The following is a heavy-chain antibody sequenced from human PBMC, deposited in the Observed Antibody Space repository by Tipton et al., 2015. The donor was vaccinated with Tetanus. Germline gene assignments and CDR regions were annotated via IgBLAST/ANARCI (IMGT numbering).Heavy chain of an antibody. D-gene: IGHD5-24*01. Sequence: TLSLTCAVYGGSFSGYYCTWIRQSPGKGLEWIGEIHPSGSVNYNPSLKSRVTILLDTSENQFSLKLSSVTGADTAVYYCARGRDQYKSGNYRGQGTLVTVSS. J-gene: IGHJ4*02. CDR3: ARGRDQYKSGNY. CDR2: IHPSGSV. V-gene: IGHV4-34*01. CDR1: GGSFSGYY.